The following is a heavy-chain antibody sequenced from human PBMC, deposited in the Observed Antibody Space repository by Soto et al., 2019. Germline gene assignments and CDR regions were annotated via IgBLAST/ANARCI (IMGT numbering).Heavy chain of an antibody. CDR3: ARDLPTVTYFDY. CDR2: INHSGST. J-gene: IGHJ4*02. CDR1: GGSFSGYY. V-gene: IGHV4-34*01. D-gene: IGHD4-17*01. Sequence: PSETLSLTCAVYGGSFSGYYWSWIRQPPGKGLEWIGEINHSGSTNYNPSLKSRVTISVDTSKNQFSLKLSSVTAADTAVYYCARDLPTVTYFDYWGQGTLVTVSS.